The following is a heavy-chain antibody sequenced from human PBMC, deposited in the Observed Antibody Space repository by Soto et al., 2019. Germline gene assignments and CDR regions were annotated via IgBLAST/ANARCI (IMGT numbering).Heavy chain of an antibody. CDR1: GFTFSDFA. Sequence: PGGSLRLSCRASGFTFSDFAMSWVRQAPGKGLEWVSSISSNGNYIYHADSMKGRFTISRDNAEKSLYLQMNSLRGEDTAVYYCARGTHYYDSIVYSHFFDYWGQGTLVTSPQ. CDR3: ARGTHYYDSIVYSHFFDY. J-gene: IGHJ4*02. CDR2: ISSNGNYI. V-gene: IGHV3-21*01. D-gene: IGHD3-22*01.